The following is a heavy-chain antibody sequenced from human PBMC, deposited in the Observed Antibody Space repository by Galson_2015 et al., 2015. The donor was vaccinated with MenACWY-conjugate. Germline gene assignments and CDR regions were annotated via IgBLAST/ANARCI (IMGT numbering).Heavy chain of an antibody. D-gene: IGHD2-15*01. J-gene: IGHJ4*02. V-gene: IGHV4-59*01. CDR3: AREGGAAKEFDY. Sequence: PGKGLEWIGYVYYGGSTNYNPSLKSRITISGDTSKNQFSLKLSSVTAADTAVYYCAREGGAAKEFDYWGQGTLVTVSS. CDR2: VYYGGST.